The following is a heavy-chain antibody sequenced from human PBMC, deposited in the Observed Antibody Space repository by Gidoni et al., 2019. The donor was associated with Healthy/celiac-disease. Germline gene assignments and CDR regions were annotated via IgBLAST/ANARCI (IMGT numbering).Heavy chain of an antibody. CDR3: AKDPSPPRDGGYVD. J-gene: IGHJ4*02. V-gene: IGHV3-23*01. Sequence: EVQLLESGGGLVQHGGSMRLSCAASGFTFSSYAMSWVRQAPGKGLEWVSAISGSGGSTYYADSVKGRFTISRDNSKNTLYLQMNSLRAEDTAVYYCAKDPSPPRDGGYVDWGQGTLVTVSS. CDR1: GFTFSSYA. D-gene: IGHD5-12*01. CDR2: ISGSGGST.